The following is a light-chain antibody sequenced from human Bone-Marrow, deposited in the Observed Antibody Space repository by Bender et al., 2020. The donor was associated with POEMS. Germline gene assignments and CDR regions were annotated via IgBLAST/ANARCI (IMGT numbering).Light chain of an antibody. CDR3: AVWDDSVSGWV. V-gene: IGLV1-47*01. CDR1: SSNIGSYF. Sequence: QSVLTQPPSASGTPGQKVTISCSGGSSNIGSYFVYWYQQFPGTAPKLVFYGNDQRPSGVPDRLSGSKSSTSASLAISGLRSEDEADYYCAVWDDSVSGWVFGGGTKLTVL. J-gene: IGLJ3*02. CDR2: GND.